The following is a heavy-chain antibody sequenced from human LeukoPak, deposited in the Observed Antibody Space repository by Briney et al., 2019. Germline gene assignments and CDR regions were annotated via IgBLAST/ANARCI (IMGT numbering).Heavy chain of an antibody. D-gene: IGHD4-17*01. V-gene: IGHV4-59*01. J-gene: IGHJ2*01. CDR1: GGSISSYY. CDR3: ARDSGVIKYGGYGWYFDL. CDR2: IYYSGST. Sequence: SETLSLTCTVSGGSISSYYWSWIRQPPGKGLEWIGYIYYSGSTNYNPSLKSRVTISVDTSKNQFSLKLSSVTAADTAVYYCARDSGVIKYGGYGWYFDLWGRGTLVTVSS.